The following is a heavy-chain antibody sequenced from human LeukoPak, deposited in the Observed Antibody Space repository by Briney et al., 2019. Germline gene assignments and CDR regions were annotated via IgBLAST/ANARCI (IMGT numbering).Heavy chain of an antibody. J-gene: IGHJ4*02. Sequence: GGSLRLSCAASGFTFSSYAMHWVRQAPGKGLEYVSAISSNGGSTYYANSVKGRFTISRDNSKNTLYLQMGSLRAEDMAVYYCARVGTANTPDYWGQGTLVTVSS. CDR2: ISSNGGST. CDR3: ARVGTANTPDY. D-gene: IGHD5-18*01. CDR1: GFTFSSYA. V-gene: IGHV3-64*01.